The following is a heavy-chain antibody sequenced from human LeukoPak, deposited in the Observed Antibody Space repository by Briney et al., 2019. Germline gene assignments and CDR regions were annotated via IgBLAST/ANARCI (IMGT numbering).Heavy chain of an antibody. CDR3: VRGRGSYGWFDP. Sequence: GGSLRLSCAASGFTFSSYWMHWVRQVPGKGLVWVSRISGDGTARNYADSVKGRFTISRDDAKNTVDLQMNSLRGEDTAVYYCVRGRGSYGWFDPWGQGTLVTVSS. CDR2: ISGDGTAR. CDR1: GFTFSSYW. D-gene: IGHD3-10*01. J-gene: IGHJ5*02. V-gene: IGHV3-74*01.